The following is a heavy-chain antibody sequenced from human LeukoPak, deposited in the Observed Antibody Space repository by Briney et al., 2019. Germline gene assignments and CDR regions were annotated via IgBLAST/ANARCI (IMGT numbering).Heavy chain of an antibody. CDR3: ARGSSTLWR. D-gene: IGHD2-21*01. J-gene: IGHJ4*02. CDR1: GGSIGSYY. CDR2: SYYSGGT. V-gene: IGHV4-59*01. Sequence: PSETLSLTCTVSGGSIGSYYWSWIRQPPGKGLEWIGYSYYSGGTNYNPSLMSRVTISVDTSKNQFSLKLSSVTAADTAIYYCARGSSTLWRWGQGTLVTVSS.